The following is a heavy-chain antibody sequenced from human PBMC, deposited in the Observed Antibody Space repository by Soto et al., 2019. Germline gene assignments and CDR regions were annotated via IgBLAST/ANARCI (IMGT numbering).Heavy chain of an antibody. Sequence: GASVKVSCKASGYTFTSYDINWVRQATGQGLEWMGWMNPNSGNTGYAQKFQGRVTMTEDTSTDTAYMELSSLRSEDTAVYYCATKDSAIYDYWGQGTLVTVSS. CDR3: ATKDSAIYDY. V-gene: IGHV1-8*01. J-gene: IGHJ4*02. D-gene: IGHD3-3*01. CDR2: MNPNSGNT. CDR1: GYTFTSYD.